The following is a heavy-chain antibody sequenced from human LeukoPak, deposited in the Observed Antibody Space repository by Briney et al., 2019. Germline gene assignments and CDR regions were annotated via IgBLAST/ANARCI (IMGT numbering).Heavy chain of an antibody. CDR3: ARVAGDPIYYYYYMDV. D-gene: IGHD7-27*01. CDR1: GGSFSGYY. J-gene: IGHJ6*03. Sequence: SETLSLTCAVYGGSFSGYYWRWIRQSPGKGLEWIGEINDSGSTNYDPSLKSRVTISVDTSKNQISLKLTSVTAADTAVYYCARVAGDPIYYYYYMDVWGKGTTVTVSS. CDR2: INDSGST. V-gene: IGHV4-34*01.